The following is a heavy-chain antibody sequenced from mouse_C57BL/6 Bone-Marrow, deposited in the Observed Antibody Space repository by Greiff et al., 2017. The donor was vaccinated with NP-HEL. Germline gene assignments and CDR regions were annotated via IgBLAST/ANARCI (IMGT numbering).Heavy chain of an antibody. CDR3: ASYDYGGRSHY. CDR2: IYPSDSET. CDR1: GYTFTSYW. Sequence: QVQLQQPGAELVRPGSSVKLSCKASGYTFTSYWMDWVKQRPGQGLEWIGNIYPSDSETHYNQKFKDKATLTVDKSSSTAYMQLSSLTSEDSAVYYCASYDYGGRSHYWGQVTTLTVSS. V-gene: IGHV1-61*01. J-gene: IGHJ2*01. D-gene: IGHD2-4*01.